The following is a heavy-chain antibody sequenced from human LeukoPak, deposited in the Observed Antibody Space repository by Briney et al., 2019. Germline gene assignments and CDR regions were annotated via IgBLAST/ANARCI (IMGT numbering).Heavy chain of an antibody. V-gene: IGHV4-4*02. J-gene: IGHJ5*02. CDR2: IYHSGST. CDR1: GGSISSSNW. Sequence: PSGTLSLTCAVSGGSISSSNWWSWVRQPPGKGLEWIGEIYHSGSTSYNPSLRSRVTISVDKSKNQFSLKLSSVTAADTAVYYCARRRKAYCSSTSCYFGFDPWGQGTLVTVSS. CDR3: ARRRKAYCSSTSCYFGFDP. D-gene: IGHD2-2*01.